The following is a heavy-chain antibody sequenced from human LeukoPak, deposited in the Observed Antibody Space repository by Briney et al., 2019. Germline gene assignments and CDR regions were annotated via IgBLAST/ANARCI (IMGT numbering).Heavy chain of an antibody. CDR2: IYYSGST. J-gene: IGHJ3*02. CDR3: ARHERDASLDHALDI. D-gene: IGHD5-24*01. Sequence: SETLSLTCTVSGGSISSYYWSWIRQPPGKGLEWIGYIYYSGSTSYNPSLKSRVTILVDTSKNQFSLKLSSVAAADTAVYYCARHERDASLDHALDIWGQGTMVTVSS. CDR1: GGSISSYY. V-gene: IGHV4-59*08.